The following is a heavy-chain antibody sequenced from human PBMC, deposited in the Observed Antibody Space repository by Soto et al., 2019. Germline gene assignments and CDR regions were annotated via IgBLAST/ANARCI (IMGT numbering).Heavy chain of an antibody. Sequence: ASVKVSCKASGGTFSSYAISWVRQAPGQGLEWMGGIIPIFGTANYAQKFQGRVTITADESTSTAYMELRSLRSDDTAVYYCARAYPGTFSCYAFDSWGQGTQVTVSS. V-gene: IGHV1-69*13. CDR2: IIPIFGTA. CDR1: GGTFSSYA. CDR3: ARAYPGTFSCYAFDS. J-gene: IGHJ4*02. D-gene: IGHD2-2*01.